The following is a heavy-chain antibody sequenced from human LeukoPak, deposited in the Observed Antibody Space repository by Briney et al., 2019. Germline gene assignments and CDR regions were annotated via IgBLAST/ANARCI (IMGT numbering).Heavy chain of an antibody. Sequence: PGGSLRLSCAASGFTFSSYSMNWVRQAPGKGLEWVSSISSSSSYIYYADSVKGRFTISRDNAKNSLYLQMNSLRAEDTAVYYCARLETHDFWSGHYPIPYWGQGTLVTVSS. V-gene: IGHV3-21*01. CDR3: ARLETHDFWSGHYPIPY. CDR2: ISSSSSYI. J-gene: IGHJ4*02. CDR1: GFTFSSYS. D-gene: IGHD3-3*01.